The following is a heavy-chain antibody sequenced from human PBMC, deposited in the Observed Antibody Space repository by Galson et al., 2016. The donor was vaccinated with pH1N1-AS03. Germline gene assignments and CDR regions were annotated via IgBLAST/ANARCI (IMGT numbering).Heavy chain of an antibody. CDR3: AKLSLGYCAY. V-gene: IGHV3-23*01. D-gene: IGHD2-15*01. J-gene: IGHJ4*02. CDR2: IAGGGVTT. Sequence: SLRLSCAASGFTFSSYAMSWVRQAPGKGLEWVSAIAGGGVTTYYVDSVKGRFTISRDNSKNTLYLRINSLRAEDTAIYYCAKLSLGYCAYWGQGTLVTVSS. CDR1: GFTFSSYA.